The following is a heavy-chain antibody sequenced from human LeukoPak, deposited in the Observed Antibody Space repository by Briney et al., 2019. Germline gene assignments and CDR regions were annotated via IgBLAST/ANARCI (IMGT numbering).Heavy chain of an antibody. CDR1: GYTFTSYD. Sequence: ASVKVSCKASGYTFTSYDINWVRQATGQGLEWMGWMNPNSGNTGYAQKFQGRVTITRNTSISTAYMELRSLRSDDTAVYYCARETTTVTTWGYWGQGTLVTVSS. J-gene: IGHJ4*02. CDR3: ARETTTVTTWGY. V-gene: IGHV1-8*03. D-gene: IGHD4-17*01. CDR2: MNPNSGNT.